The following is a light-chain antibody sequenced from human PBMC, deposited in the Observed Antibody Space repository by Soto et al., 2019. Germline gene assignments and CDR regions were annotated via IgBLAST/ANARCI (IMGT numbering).Light chain of an antibody. CDR1: QSVSSSY. Sequence: EIVLTQSPGTLSLSPGEGATLSYRASQSVSSSYLAWYQQKPGQAPRLLIYGASSRATGIPDRFSGSGSGKDFTLTISRLDPEDFAVYYCHQYGSSPYTFGQGTKLEIK. V-gene: IGKV3-20*01. CDR3: HQYGSSPYT. CDR2: GAS. J-gene: IGKJ2*01.